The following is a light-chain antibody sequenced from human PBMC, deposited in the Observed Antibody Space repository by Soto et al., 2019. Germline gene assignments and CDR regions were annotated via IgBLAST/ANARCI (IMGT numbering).Light chain of an antibody. CDR3: QQRSNWLFT. J-gene: IGKJ3*01. Sequence: EIVLTQSPATLSLSPAERATLSCRASQSVNSYLAWYQQKPGQAPRLLIYDASNRATGIPARFSGSGSGTDFTLTISSLEPQDFAVYYCQQRSNWLFTFGPGTKVDIK. CDR1: QSVNSY. V-gene: IGKV3-11*01. CDR2: DAS.